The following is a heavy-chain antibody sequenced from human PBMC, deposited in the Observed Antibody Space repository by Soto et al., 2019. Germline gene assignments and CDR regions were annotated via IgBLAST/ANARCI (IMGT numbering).Heavy chain of an antibody. CDR2: ISAYNGNT. CDR3: ASLKGTSSVVWFDL. J-gene: IGHJ4*01. Sequence: GASVKVSCKASGYTFTSYGISWVRQAPGQGLEWMGWISAYNGNTNYAQKLQGRVTMTTDTSTSTAYMELRSLRSDDTAGYYCASLKGTSSVVWFDLCGQGTLDTVSS. V-gene: IGHV1-18*01. CDR1: GYTFTSYG. D-gene: IGHD2-2*01.